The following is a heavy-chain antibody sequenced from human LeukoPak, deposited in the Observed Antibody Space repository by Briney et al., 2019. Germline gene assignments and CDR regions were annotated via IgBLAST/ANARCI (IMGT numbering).Heavy chain of an antibody. V-gene: IGHV3-30*18. J-gene: IGHJ6*02. CDR1: GFTFSSYG. D-gene: IGHD3-10*01. CDR3: AKDGYYYGSGTYYYGMDV. CDR2: ISYDGSNK. Sequence: PGGSLRLSCAASGFTFSSYGMHWVRQAPGKGLEWVAVISYDGSNKYYADSVKGRFTISRDNSKNTLYLQMNSLRAEDTAVYYCAKDGYYYGSGTYYYGMDVWGQGTMVTVSS.